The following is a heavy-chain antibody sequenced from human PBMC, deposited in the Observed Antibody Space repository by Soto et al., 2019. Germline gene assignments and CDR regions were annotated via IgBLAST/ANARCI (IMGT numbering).Heavy chain of an antibody. Sequence: SETLSLTCTVSGGSISSYYWSWIRQPPGKGLEWIGYIYYSGSTNYNPSLKSRVTISVDTSKNQFSLKLSSVTAADTAVYYCARTGVVPAALYYYYYGMDVWGQGTTGTV. CDR2: IYYSGST. J-gene: IGHJ6*02. V-gene: IGHV4-59*01. D-gene: IGHD2-2*01. CDR3: ARTGVVPAALYYYYYGMDV. CDR1: GGSISSYY.